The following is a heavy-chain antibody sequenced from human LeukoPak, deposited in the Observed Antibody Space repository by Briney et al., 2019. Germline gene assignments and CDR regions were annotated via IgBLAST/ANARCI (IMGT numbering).Heavy chain of an antibody. CDR3: ARGNILTGYDC. J-gene: IGHJ4*02. D-gene: IGHD3-9*01. V-gene: IGHV3-13*04. CDR1: GFTFSSYD. Sequence: QPGGSLRLSCAASGFTFSSYDMHWVRQATGKGLEWVSAIGIAGDTYYSGSVKGRFTISRENAKNFLYLQVNSLRAGDTAVYYCARGNILTGYDCWGQGTLVTVSS. CDR2: IGIAGDT.